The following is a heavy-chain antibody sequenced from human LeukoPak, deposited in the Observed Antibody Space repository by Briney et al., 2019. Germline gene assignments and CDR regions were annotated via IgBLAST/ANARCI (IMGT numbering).Heavy chain of an antibody. CDR1: GGSFSGYY. CDR3: ARGGGSSWYDDVYFQH. Sequence: PSETLSLTCAVCGGSFSGYYWSWIRQPPGKGLEWIGEINHSGSTNYNPSLKSRVTISVDTSKNQFSLKLSSVTAADTAVYYCARGGGSSWYDDVYFQHWGQGTLVTVSS. J-gene: IGHJ1*01. V-gene: IGHV4-34*01. D-gene: IGHD6-13*01. CDR2: INHSGST.